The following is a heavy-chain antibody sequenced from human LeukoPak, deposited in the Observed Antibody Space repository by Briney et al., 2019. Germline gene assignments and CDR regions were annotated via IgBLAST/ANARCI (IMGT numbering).Heavy chain of an antibody. J-gene: IGHJ4*02. V-gene: IGHV4-34*01. Sequence: SGTLSLTCAVYGGSFSGYYWSWIRQPPGKGLEWIGEINHSGSTNYNPSLKSRVTISVDTSKNQFSLKLSSVTAADTAVYYCARGPWREQQLAGPFDYWGQGTLVTVSS. D-gene: IGHD6-13*01. CDR3: ARGPWREQQLAGPFDY. CDR2: INHSGST. CDR1: GGSFSGYY.